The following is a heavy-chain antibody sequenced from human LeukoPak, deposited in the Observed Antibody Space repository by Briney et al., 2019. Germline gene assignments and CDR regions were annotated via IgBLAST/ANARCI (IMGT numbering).Heavy chain of an antibody. Sequence: ASVKVSCKASGYTFTGYYMHWVRQAPGQGLEWMGWINPNSGGTNYAQKLQGRVTMTRDTSISTAYMELSRLRSDDTAVYYCASDGHDYGDYPEMGYYYYYYMDVWGKGTTVTISS. V-gene: IGHV1-2*02. CDR2: INPNSGGT. CDR3: ASDGHDYGDYPEMGYYYYYYMDV. CDR1: GYTFTGYY. D-gene: IGHD4-17*01. J-gene: IGHJ6*03.